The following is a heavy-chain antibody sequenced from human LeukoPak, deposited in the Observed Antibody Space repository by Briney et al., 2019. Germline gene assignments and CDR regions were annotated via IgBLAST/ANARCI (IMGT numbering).Heavy chain of an antibody. CDR2: IYYRGST. CDR1: GGSSSSSSYY. Sequence: SETLSLTCTVSGGSSSSSSYYWGWIRQPPGKGLEWIGSIYYRGSTYYNPSLKSRVTISVDTSKNQFSLKLSSVTAADTDVYYCARQGMDGETDQYYFDYWGQGTLVTVSS. CDR3: ARQGMDGETDQYYFDY. J-gene: IGHJ4*02. V-gene: IGHV4-39*01. D-gene: IGHD2-2*03.